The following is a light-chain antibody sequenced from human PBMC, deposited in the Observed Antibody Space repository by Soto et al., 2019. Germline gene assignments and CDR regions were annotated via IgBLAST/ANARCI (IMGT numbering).Light chain of an antibody. CDR1: QSTSSY. CDR3: QQYSSHST. V-gene: IGKV1-5*03. CDR2: QAS. Sequence: DIQMTQPPSTLSASVGDRLTITCRASQSTSSYLAWYQQKPGKAPKLLIYQASSLENGVPSRFSGSGSGTEFSLTISSLQPDDFATYYCQQYSSHSTFGQGTKVDIK. J-gene: IGKJ1*01.